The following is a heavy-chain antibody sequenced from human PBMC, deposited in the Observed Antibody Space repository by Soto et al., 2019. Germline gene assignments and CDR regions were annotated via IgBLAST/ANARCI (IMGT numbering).Heavy chain of an antibody. J-gene: IGHJ4*02. CDR2: ISGSGGST. CDR3: AEGITFDY. CDR1: GFTFSSCA. V-gene: IGHV3-23*01. Sequence: EVQLLESGGGLVPPGGSLRLSCAASGFTFSSCAMNWVRQAPGKGLEWVSGISGSGGSTYYADSVKGRFTISRDNSKNTLYLQMNSLRAEDTAVYYCAEGITFDYWGQGTLVTVSS.